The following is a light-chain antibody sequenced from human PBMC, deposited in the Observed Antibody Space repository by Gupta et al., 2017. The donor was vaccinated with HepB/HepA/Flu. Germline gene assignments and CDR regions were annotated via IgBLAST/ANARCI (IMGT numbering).Light chain of an antibody. J-gene: IGLJ2*01. V-gene: IGLV3-1*01. CDR3: QTWDSSTVV. CDR2: QDT. Sequence: SYELTQPPPVSVSPGQTASITCSGDKLGDKYVCWYQQKPGQSPVLVIYQDTKRPSGIPERFSGSNSGNTATLTIRGTQAMDEADYYCQTWDSSTVVFGGGTKLTVL. CDR1: KLGDKY.